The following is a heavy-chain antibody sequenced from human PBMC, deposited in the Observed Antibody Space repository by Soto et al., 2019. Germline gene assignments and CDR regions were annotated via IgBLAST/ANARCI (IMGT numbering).Heavy chain of an antibody. J-gene: IGHJ6*02. V-gene: IGHV3-23*01. CDR1: GFTFSSYA. D-gene: IGHD3-10*01. CDR2: ISGSGGST. CDR3: AKFSRNYYGSGSHHYYYYGMDV. Sequence: GGSLRLSCAASGFTFSSYAMSWVRQAPGKGLEWVSAISGSGGSTYYADSVKGRFTISRDNSKNTLYLQMNSLRAEDPAVYYCAKFSRNYYGSGSHHYYYYGMDVWGQGTTVTVSS.